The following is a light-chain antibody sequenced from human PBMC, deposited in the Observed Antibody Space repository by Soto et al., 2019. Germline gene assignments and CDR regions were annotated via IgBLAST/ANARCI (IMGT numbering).Light chain of an antibody. CDR2: AAF. CDR3: EQTYITPS. CDR1: QSVSNF. J-gene: IGKJ4*01. Sequence: DIQMTQSPSSLSASVGDRVTITCRASQSVSNFLNWYQQKPGKAPKLLVFAAFSLQSGVPSRFSGDGSGTDFTLTISSLQPEHSATYYCEQTYITPSFGGGTKVDIK. V-gene: IGKV1-39*01.